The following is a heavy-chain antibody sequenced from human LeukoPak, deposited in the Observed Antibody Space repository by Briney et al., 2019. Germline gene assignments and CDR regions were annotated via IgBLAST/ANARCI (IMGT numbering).Heavy chain of an antibody. CDR2: ISGDGGST. V-gene: IGHV3-43*02. CDR1: GFTFDDYA. CDR3: AKEEHYYDSSGEPDFQH. Sequence: GGSLRLSCAASGFTFDDYAMHWVRQAPGKGLEWVSLISGDGGSTYYADSVKGRFTISRDNSKNSLYLQMNSLRTEDTALYYCAKEEHYYDSSGEPDFQHWGQGTLVTVSS. D-gene: IGHD3-22*01. J-gene: IGHJ1*01.